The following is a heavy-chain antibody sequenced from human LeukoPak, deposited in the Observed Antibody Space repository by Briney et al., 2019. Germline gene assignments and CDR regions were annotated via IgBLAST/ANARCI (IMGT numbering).Heavy chain of an antibody. J-gene: IGHJ4*02. V-gene: IGHV1-46*01. CDR2: INPSGGST. Sequence: GASVKVSCKASGYTFTSYYMHWVRQAPGQGLEWMGIINPSGGSTSYAQKFQGRVTMTRDTSTSTVYMELSSLRSEDTAVYYCARDGSIAVAGTSVDYWGQGTLVTVSS. CDR3: ARDGSIAVAGTSVDY. D-gene: IGHD6-19*01. CDR1: GYTFTSYY.